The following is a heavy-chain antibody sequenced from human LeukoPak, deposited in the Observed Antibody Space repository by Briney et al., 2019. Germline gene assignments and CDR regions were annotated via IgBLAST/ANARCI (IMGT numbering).Heavy chain of an antibody. D-gene: IGHD4/OR15-4a*01. V-gene: IGHV3-21*03. J-gene: IGHJ4*02. CDR3: AKDRGYDAGGYAFDH. CDR2: IGRSSTDK. CDR1: GFTFSTYT. Sequence: PGGSLRLSCAASGFTFSTYTMNWARQAPGKGLEWVSSIGRSSTDKYYADSVRGRFTISRDNSKNTLYLQMNSLRAEDTAFYYCAKDRGYDAGGYAFDHWGRGTLVTVSS.